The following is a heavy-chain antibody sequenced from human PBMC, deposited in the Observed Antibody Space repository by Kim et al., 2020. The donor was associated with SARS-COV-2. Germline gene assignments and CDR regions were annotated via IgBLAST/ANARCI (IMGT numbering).Heavy chain of an antibody. CDR1: GFTFSSYG. Sequence: GGSLRLSCAASGFTFSSYGMHWVRQAPGKGLEWVAVISYDGSNKYYADSVRGRFTISRDNSKNTLYLQMNSLRAEDTAVYYCAREYTRYYYYYYGMDVWGQGTTVTVSS. V-gene: IGHV3-33*05. CDR2: ISYDGSNK. D-gene: IGHD2-2*02. J-gene: IGHJ6*02. CDR3: AREYTRYYYYYYGMDV.